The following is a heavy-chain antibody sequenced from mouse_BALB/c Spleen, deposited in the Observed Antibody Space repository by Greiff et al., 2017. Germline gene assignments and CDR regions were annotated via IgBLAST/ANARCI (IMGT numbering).Heavy chain of an antibody. CDR3: ARGLGRFAY. V-gene: IGHV3-2*02. D-gene: IGHD4-1*01. CDR1: GYSITSDYA. J-gene: IGHJ3*01. CDR2: ISYSGST. Sequence: VQLQESGPGLVKPSQSLSLTCTVTGYSITSDYAWNWIRQFPGDKLEWMGYISYSGSTSYNPSLKSRISITRDTSKNQFFLQLNSVTTEDTATYYCARGLGRFAYWGQGTLVTVSA.